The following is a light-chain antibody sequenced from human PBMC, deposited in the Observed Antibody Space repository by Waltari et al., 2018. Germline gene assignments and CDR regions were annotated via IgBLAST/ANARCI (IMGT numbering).Light chain of an antibody. V-gene: IGKV1-12*01. CDR3: QQTDTFPRT. CDR1: QGISSW. J-gene: IGKJ5*01. CDR2: AAS. Sequence: DIQLTQSPSSVAASVGDTVTITCRASQGISSWLVWYQQKPGKAPKLLIYAASGLPGWVPSRFSGSGSGTDFTLTINSLQPEDFATYYCQQTDTFPRTFGQGTRLEIK.